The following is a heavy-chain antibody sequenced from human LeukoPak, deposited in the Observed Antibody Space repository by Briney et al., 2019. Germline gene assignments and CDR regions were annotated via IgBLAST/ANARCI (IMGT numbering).Heavy chain of an antibody. CDR3: ASRYCSGGSCGGLD. Sequence: SETLSLTCTVSGGSISSGGYYWSWIRQHPGKGLEWIGCIYYSGSTYYNPSLKSRVTISVDTSKNQFSLKLSSVTAADTAVYYCASRYCSGGSCGGLDWGQGTLVTVSS. CDR2: IYYSGST. J-gene: IGHJ4*02. CDR1: GGSISSGGYY. V-gene: IGHV4-31*03. D-gene: IGHD2-15*01.